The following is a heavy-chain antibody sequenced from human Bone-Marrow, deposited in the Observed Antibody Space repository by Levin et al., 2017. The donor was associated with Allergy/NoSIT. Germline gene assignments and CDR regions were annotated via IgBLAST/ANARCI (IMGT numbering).Heavy chain of an antibody. CDR1: GFNFSSYG. D-gene: IGHD5-12*01. J-gene: IGHJ3*01. CDR3: VKKYGGFFSDAFDL. Sequence: GGSLRLSCVASGFNFSSYGMSWVRQAPGKGLEWVSGISGNGGTTDYGDSVEGRFTISRDNSKNVLYLQMDSLRAEDTALYYCVKKYGGFFSDAFDLWGQGTMVTVSS. CDR2: ISGNGGTT. V-gene: IGHV3-23*01.